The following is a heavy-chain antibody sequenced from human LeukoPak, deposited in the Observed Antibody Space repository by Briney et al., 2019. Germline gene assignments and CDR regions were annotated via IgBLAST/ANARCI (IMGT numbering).Heavy chain of an antibody. D-gene: IGHD6-19*01. CDR2: IYYSGST. CDR1: GGSISSSSYY. J-gene: IGHJ6*04. Sequence: SETLSLTCTVSGGSISSSSYYWGWIRQPPGKGLEWIGSIYYSGSTYYNPSLKSRVTISVDTSKNQFSLKLSSVTAADTAVYYCARQADSSGWYGPVGVWGKGTTVTISS. V-gene: IGHV4-39*01. CDR3: ARQADSSGWYGPVGV.